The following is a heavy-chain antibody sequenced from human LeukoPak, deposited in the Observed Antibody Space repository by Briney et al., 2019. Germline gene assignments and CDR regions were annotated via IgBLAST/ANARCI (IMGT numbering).Heavy chain of an antibody. V-gene: IGHV3-23*01. D-gene: IGHD6-19*01. CDR2: ISDSGGIT. J-gene: IGHJ4*02. CDR1: GFAFSSQA. CDR3: AKDARRTSGWYFFDY. Sequence: GGSLRLSCAASGFAFSSQAMGWVRQAPGKGLEWVSVISDSGGITYYADSVKGRFTISRDNSKNTLFLQKNSLRAEDAAVYFCAKDARRTSGWYFFDYWGQGTLVTVSS.